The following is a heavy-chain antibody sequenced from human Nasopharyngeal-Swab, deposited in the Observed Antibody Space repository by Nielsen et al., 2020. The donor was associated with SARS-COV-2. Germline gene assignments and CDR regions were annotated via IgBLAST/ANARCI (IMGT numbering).Heavy chain of an antibody. J-gene: IGHJ6*02. Sequence: GGSLRLSCTASGFTFSLYAMHWVRQAPGKGLEWVAVTSSDGRNTYYADSVKGRFTISRDNSKNTLYLQMNSLRAEDTAVYYCAKRRSNDNYGMDVWGQGTTGTVSS. CDR2: TSSDGRNT. V-gene: IGHV3-30*04. CDR1: GFTFSLYA. CDR3: AKRRSNDNYGMDV. D-gene: IGHD2-8*01.